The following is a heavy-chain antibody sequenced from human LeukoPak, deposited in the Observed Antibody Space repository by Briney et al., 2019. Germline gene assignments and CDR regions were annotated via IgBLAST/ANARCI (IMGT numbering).Heavy chain of an antibody. D-gene: IGHD6-13*01. Sequence: GGSLRLSCAASGFTVSSNYMSWVRQAPGKGLEWVSLIYSGGSTYYADSVKGRFTISRDNSKNTLYLQMNSLRAEDTAVYSCASYSSLDYWGQGTLVTVSS. CDR1: GFTVSSNY. CDR2: IYSGGST. J-gene: IGHJ4*02. V-gene: IGHV3-53*01. CDR3: ASYSSLDY.